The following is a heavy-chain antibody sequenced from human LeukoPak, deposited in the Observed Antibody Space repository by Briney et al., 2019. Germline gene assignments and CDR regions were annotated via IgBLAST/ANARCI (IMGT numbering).Heavy chain of an antibody. CDR1: GDSVSGISVA. J-gene: IGHJ6*02. CDR2: TYYRSKWYY. Sequence: SQTLSLTCAISGDSVSGISVAWNWIRQSPSRGLEWLGRTYYRSKWYYEYAVSVKSRINISPDTSKNQFSLQLTSVTPEDTAVYYCSLARSEYHYGMDVWGQGTTVTVS. V-gene: IGHV6-1*01. CDR3: SLARSEYHYGMDV.